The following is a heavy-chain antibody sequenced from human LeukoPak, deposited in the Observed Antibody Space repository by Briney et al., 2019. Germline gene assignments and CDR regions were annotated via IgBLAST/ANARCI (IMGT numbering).Heavy chain of an antibody. Sequence: GGSLRLSCAASGFTFYDYAMHWVRQAPGKGLEWVSLIYGDGGSTYYADSVKGRFTIARDNSKNSLYLQMNSLRTDDTALYFCAKDIYPTPARPDAFDIWGQGTMATVSS. CDR2: IYGDGGST. CDR1: GFTFYDYA. CDR3: AKDIYPTPARPDAFDI. V-gene: IGHV3-43*02. D-gene: IGHD2-2*02. J-gene: IGHJ3*02.